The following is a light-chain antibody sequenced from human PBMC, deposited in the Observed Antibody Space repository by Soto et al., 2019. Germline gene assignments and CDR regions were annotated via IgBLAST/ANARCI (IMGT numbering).Light chain of an antibody. J-gene: IGKJ5*01. CDR3: MQCTHWTPLT. Sequence: DVVLTQSPLSLPVTLGQPASISCRSSQSLVYSDGNTYLNWFQQRPGRSPRRLIYDVSNRVSGVPDRFSGSEYGTDFKLKLIRVEAEDVGVYYCMQCTHWTPLTFGHVKRLDIK. CDR2: DVS. V-gene: IGKV2-30*01. CDR1: QSLVYSDGNTY.